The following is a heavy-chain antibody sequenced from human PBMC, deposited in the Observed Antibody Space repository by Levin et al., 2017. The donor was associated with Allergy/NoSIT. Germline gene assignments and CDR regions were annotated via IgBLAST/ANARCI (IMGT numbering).Heavy chain of an antibody. CDR2: ISGSGGST. D-gene: IGHD3-10*01. J-gene: IGHJ3*02. Sequence: GGSLRLSCAASGFTFSSYAMSWVRQAPGKGLEWVSAISGSGGSTYYADSVKGRFTISRDNSKNTLYLQMNSLRAEDTAVYYCAKALDYYGSGVWAVDIWGQGTMFTVSS. V-gene: IGHV3-23*01. CDR3: AKALDYYGSGVWAVDI. CDR1: GFTFSSYA.